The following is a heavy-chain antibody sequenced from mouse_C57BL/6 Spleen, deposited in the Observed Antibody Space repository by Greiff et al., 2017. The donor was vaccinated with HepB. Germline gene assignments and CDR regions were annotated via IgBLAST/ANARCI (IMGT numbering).Heavy chain of an antibody. J-gene: IGHJ3*01. CDR1: GYTFTSYW. V-gene: IGHV1-52*01. CDR3: ARWGDGYYGGFAY. CDR2: IDPSDSET. Sequence: VQLQQPGAELVRPGSSVKLSCKASGYTFTSYWMHWVKQRPIQGLEWIGNIDPSDSETHYNQKFKDKATLTVDKSSSTAYMQLSSLTSEDSAVYYCARWGDGYYGGFAYWGQGTLVTVSA. D-gene: IGHD2-3*01.